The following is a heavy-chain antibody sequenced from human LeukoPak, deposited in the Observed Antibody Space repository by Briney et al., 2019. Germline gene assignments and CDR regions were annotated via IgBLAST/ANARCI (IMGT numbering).Heavy chain of an antibody. CDR3: ARVRKYSGYKFDY. J-gene: IGHJ4*02. CDR2: IYYSGST. D-gene: IGHD5-12*01. V-gene: IGHV4-39*07. CDR1: GGSISSSRYY. Sequence: SETLSLTCTVSGGSISSSRYYWGWIRQPPGKGLEWIGSIYYSGSTYYNPSLKSRVTISVDTSKNQFSLKLSSVTAADTAVYYCARVRKYSGYKFDYWGQGTLVTVSS.